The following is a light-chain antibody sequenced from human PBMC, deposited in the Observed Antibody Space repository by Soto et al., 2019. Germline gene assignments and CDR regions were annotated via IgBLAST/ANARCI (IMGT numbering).Light chain of an antibody. J-gene: IGLJ3*02. CDR2: DVN. V-gene: IGLV2-14*03. CDR3: SAYSTGSTPVL. CDR1: SSDVGSTFNY. Sequence: QAASVSGSPGQSITISCTGTSSDVGSTFNYVSWYQHHPGKAPRLIMSDVNHRPSGVSDRFSGSKSGNTASLTISGLQAEDEADYFCSAYSTGSTPVLFGGGTKLTVL.